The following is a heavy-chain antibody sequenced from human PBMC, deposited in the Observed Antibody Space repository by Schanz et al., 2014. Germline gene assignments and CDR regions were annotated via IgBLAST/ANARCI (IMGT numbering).Heavy chain of an antibody. CDR1: GFTFSSYG. CDR2: IWYDGSNK. J-gene: IGHJ3*02. Sequence: QVQLVESGGGVVQPGRSLRLSCAASGFTFSSYGMHWVRQAPGKGLEWVAVIWYDGSNKYYADSVKGRFTISRDNSKNTLYLQMNSLRAEDSAVYYCAKVGPYSGSLGAFDIWGQGTMVTVSS. V-gene: IGHV3-33*06. CDR3: AKVGPYSGSLGAFDI. D-gene: IGHD1-26*01.